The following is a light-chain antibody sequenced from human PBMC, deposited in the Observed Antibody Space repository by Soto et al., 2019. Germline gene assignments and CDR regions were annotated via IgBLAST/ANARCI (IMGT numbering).Light chain of an antibody. J-gene: IGKJ1*01. CDR3: QLYGSSGT. CDR1: QSVSNNY. CDR2: GAS. V-gene: IGKV3-20*01. Sequence: EIVLTQSPGTLSLSPGERATLSCRASQSVSNNYLAWYQQKPGQAPRLLIYGASNRGTGLSDMFSGSGCATIFTLTISRLEPEDCAVYYCQLYGSSGTFGQGTKVEIK.